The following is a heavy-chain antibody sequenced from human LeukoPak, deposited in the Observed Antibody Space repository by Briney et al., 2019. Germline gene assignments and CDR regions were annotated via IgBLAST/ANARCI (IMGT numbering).Heavy chain of an antibody. CDR3: AELVGATGYFDY. D-gene: IGHD1-26*01. Sequence: SETLSLTCTVSGGSISSSSYYWGWIRQPPGKGLEWIGSIYYSGSTYYNPSLKSRVTISVDRSKNQFSLKLSSVTAADTAVYYCAELVGATGYFDYWGQGTLVTVSS. J-gene: IGHJ4*02. V-gene: IGHV4-39*07. CDR2: IYYSGST. CDR1: GGSISSSSYY.